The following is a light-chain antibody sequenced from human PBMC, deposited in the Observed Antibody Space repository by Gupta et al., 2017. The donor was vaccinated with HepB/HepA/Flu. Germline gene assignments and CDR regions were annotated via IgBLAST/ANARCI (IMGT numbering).Light chain of an antibody. CDR1: SSNIGSNY. CDR2: RNN. J-gene: IGLJ1*01. V-gene: IGLV1-47*01. CDR3: ATWDDSLSGYV. Sequence: QSVLTQPPSASGTPGQRVTISCSGSSSNIGSNYVYWYQQFPGTAPKLLIYRNNQRPSGFPDRFSGSKSGTSASLAISGLRSDDEADYYCATWDDSLSGYVFGNGTNVTVL.